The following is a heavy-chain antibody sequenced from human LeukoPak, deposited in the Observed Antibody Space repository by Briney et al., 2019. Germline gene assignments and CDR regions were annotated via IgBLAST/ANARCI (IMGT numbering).Heavy chain of an antibody. Sequence: GESLKISCKGSGYSFTSYWIGWVRQMPGKGLECMGIIYPGDSDTRYSPSFQGQVTISADKSISTAYLQWSSLKASGTAMYYCARLYSRDGYNLPGAYWGQGTLVTVSS. J-gene: IGHJ4*02. CDR1: GYSFTSYW. D-gene: IGHD5-24*01. CDR2: IYPGDSDT. CDR3: ARLYSRDGYNLPGAY. V-gene: IGHV5-51*01.